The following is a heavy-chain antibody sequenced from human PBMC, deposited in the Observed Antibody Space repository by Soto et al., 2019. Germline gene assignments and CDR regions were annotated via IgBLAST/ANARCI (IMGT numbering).Heavy chain of an antibody. V-gene: IGHV1-69*13. CDR1: GGTFSSYA. CDR2: IIPIFGTA. D-gene: IGHD3-3*01. Sequence: SVKVSCKASGGTFSSYAISWVRQAPGQGLEWMGGIIPIFGTANYAQKFQGRVTITADESTSTAYMELSSLRSEDTAVYYCARGQEADFWSGYYPYNWFDPWGQGTLVTVSS. CDR3: ARGQEADFWSGYYPYNWFDP. J-gene: IGHJ5*02.